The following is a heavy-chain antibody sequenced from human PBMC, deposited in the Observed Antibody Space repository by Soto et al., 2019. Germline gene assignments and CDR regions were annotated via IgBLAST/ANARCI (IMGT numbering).Heavy chain of an antibody. D-gene: IGHD2-15*01. CDR2: INHSGST. Sequence: SETLSLTCAVYGGSFSGYYWSWIRQPPGKGLEWIGEINHSGSTNYNPSLKSRVTISVDTSKNQFSLKLSSVTAADTAVYYCARGRRAIVVVVAATPGNGWFASWGQGTLVTVSS. V-gene: IGHV4-34*01. CDR1: GGSFSGYY. CDR3: ARGRRAIVVVVAATPGNGWFAS. J-gene: IGHJ5*01.